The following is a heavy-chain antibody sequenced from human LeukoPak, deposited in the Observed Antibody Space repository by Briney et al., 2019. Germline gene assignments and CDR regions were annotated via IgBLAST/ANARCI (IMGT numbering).Heavy chain of an antibody. CDR2: ISSRGDST. CDR1: GFTFSSYA. V-gene: IGHV3-23*01. Sequence: SGGSLRLFCAASGFTFSSYAMSWVRQVPGRGLEWVSTISSRGDSTYVADSVKGRFTISRDNSKNSLYLQMNTVRAEDTAVYYCVKGPRPDITVAHTVENWGQGTLVTVSS. D-gene: IGHD6-19*01. CDR3: VKGPRPDITVAHTVEN. J-gene: IGHJ4*02.